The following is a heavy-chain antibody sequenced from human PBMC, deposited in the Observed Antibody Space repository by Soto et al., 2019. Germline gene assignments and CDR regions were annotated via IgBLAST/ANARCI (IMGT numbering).Heavy chain of an antibody. J-gene: IGHJ6*02. D-gene: IGHD1-1*01. CDR1: GFTFGDYA. CDR3: TSLWNADYYYGMDV. CDR2: IRSKAYGGTT. V-gene: IGHV3-49*04. Sequence: GGSLRLSCTASGFTFGDYAMSWVRQAPGKGLEWVGFIRSKAYGGTTEYAASVKGRFTISRDDSKSIAYLQMNSRKTEDTAVYYCTSLWNADYYYGMDVWGQGTTVTVSS.